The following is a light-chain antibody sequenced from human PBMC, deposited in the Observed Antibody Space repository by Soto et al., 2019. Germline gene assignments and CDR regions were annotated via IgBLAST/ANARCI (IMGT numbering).Light chain of an antibody. V-gene: IGKV1-39*01. CDR3: QQTFNTPRT. Sequence: DIQMTQSPSSLSASVGDRVTITCRASQTISSYLNWYQQKPGKAPKVLIYAASSLQSGVPSRFSGGGSGTDFTLTISNLQPEDFATYYCQQTFNTPRTFGQGTKVDIK. CDR1: QTISSY. CDR2: AAS. J-gene: IGKJ1*01.